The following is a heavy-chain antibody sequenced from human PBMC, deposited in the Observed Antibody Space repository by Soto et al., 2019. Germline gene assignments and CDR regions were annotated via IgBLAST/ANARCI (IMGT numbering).Heavy chain of an antibody. D-gene: IGHD3-22*01. V-gene: IGHV3-21*01. CDR3: VRDYYDTSGYPNTFDM. CDR1: GFTLSRHT. J-gene: IGHJ3*02. Sequence: GSLRLSCAASGFTLSRHTMNWVRQAPGKGLEWVSFIGSRTSDIYYADSVKGRFTISRDNAKNSLYLDLTRLRAEDTAVYFCVRDYYDTSGYPNTFDMWGQGTMVTVSS. CDR2: IGSRTSDI.